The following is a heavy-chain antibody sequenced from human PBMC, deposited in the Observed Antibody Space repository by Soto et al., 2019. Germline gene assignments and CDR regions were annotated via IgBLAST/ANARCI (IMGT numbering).Heavy chain of an antibody. D-gene: IGHD3-16*02. CDR2: ISSSSSTI. V-gene: IGHV3-48*02. CDR1: GFTFSSYS. J-gene: IGHJ4*02. CDR3: ARDKFGGVIAPEYLFDY. Sequence: GGSLRLSCAASGFTFSSYSMNWVRQAPGKGLEWVSYISSSSSTIYYADSVKGRFTISRDNAKNSLYLQMNSLRDEDTAVYYCARDKFGGVIAPEYLFDYWGQGTLVTVSS.